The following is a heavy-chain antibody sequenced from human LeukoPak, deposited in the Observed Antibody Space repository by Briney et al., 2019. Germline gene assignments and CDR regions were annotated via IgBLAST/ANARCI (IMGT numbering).Heavy chain of an antibody. J-gene: IGHJ4*02. V-gene: IGHV3-53*04. CDR1: GXTFSSYW. CDR2: IYSGGST. D-gene: IGHD1-1*01. Sequence: PGGSLRLSCAASGXTFSSYWMSWVRQAPGKGLEWVSVIYSGGSTYYADSVKGRFTISRHNSKNTLYLQMNSLRAEDTAVYYCARARELDYWGQGTLVTVSS. CDR3: ARARELDY.